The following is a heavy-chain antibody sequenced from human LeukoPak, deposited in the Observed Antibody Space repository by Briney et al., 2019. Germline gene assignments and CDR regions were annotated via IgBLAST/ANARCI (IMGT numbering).Heavy chain of an antibody. CDR3: ASLTSSRNY. D-gene: IGHD6-6*01. Sequence: GGSLRLSCAASGFTFSSYAMHWVRQAPGKGLEWVAVISYDGSNKYYADSVKGRFTISRDNSKNTLYLQMNSLRAEDTAVYYCASLTSSRNYWGQGTLVTVSS. CDR1: GFTFSSYA. V-gene: IGHV3-30-3*01. CDR2: ISYDGSNK. J-gene: IGHJ4*02.